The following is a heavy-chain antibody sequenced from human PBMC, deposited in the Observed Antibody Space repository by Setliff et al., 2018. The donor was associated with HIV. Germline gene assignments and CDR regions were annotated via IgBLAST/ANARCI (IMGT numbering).Heavy chain of an antibody. Sequence: ASVKVSCKASAYTFTSHGISWVRQAPGQGLEWMGWISAYNGNTNYAHNLQGRVTMTTDTPTSTAYMELSSLRSDDTAVYYCARARGPFSGSYTEDYYYMDVWGKGTTVTVSS. D-gene: IGHD1-26*01. J-gene: IGHJ6*03. CDR2: ISAYNGNT. V-gene: IGHV1-18*01. CDR3: ARARGPFSGSYTEDYYYMDV. CDR1: AYTFTSHG.